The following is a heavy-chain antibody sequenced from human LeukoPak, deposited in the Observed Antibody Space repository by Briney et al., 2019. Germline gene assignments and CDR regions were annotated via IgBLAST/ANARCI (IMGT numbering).Heavy chain of an antibody. CDR3: ARGFRLRYGDYEGHFDY. D-gene: IGHD4-17*01. CDR2: IYTSGST. V-gene: IGHV4-61*02. Sequence: SETLSLTCTVSGGSISSGSYYWSWIRQPAGKGLEWIGRIYTSGSTNYNPSLKSGVTISVDTSKNQFSLKLSSVTAADTAVYYCARGFRLRYGDYEGHFDYWGQGTLVTVSS. CDR1: GGSISSGSYY. J-gene: IGHJ4*02.